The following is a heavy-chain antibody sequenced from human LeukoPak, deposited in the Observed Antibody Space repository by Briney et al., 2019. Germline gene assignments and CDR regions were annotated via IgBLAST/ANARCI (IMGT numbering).Heavy chain of an antibody. V-gene: IGHV3-23*01. CDR1: GFTFSSYA. Sequence: GGSLRLSCAASGFTFSSYAMNWVRQALGKGLEWVSAISASGGSAYYADSLKGRFTISRDNSKNTLYLQMNSLRVEDTAVYFCAKADQAYCGGGSCYFQSYWGHGTLVTVSS. J-gene: IGHJ4*01. D-gene: IGHD2-15*01. CDR3: AKADQAYCGGGSCYFQSY. CDR2: ISASGGSA.